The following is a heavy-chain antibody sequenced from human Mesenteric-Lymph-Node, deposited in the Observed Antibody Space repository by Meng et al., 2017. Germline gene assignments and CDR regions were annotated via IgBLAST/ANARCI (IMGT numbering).Heavy chain of an antibody. V-gene: IGHV3-23*01. Sequence: GGSLRLSCAASGFTFSSYAMSWVRQAPGKGLEWVSAISGSGGSTYYADSVKGRFTISRDNAKNSLFLQMNSLRAEDTAVYYCARVGWFGELIHYGMDVWGQGTTVTVSS. CDR1: GFTFSSYA. J-gene: IGHJ6*02. D-gene: IGHD3-10*01. CDR3: ARVGWFGELIHYGMDV. CDR2: ISGSGGST.